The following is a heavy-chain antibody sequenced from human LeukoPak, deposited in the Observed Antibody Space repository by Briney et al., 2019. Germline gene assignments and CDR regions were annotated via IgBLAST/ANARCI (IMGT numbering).Heavy chain of an antibody. Sequence: KASETLSLTCAVSGGSISSGGYSWSWIRQPPGKGLEWIGYISSTGSTYYNPSLKSRLSISLDTSKNQFSLNLSSVTAADTAVFYCARLGVTQDAFDIWGQGTMVTVSS. D-gene: IGHD3-10*01. J-gene: IGHJ3*02. V-gene: IGHV4-30-4*07. CDR3: ARLGVTQDAFDI. CDR1: GGSISSGGYS. CDR2: ISSTGST.